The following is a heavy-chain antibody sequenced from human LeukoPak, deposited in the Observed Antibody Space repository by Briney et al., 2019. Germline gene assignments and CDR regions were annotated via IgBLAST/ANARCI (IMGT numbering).Heavy chain of an antibody. D-gene: IGHD6-13*01. V-gene: IGHV3-30*18. CDR3: AKDRRSSSWYDYYYYMDV. J-gene: IGHJ6*03. CDR2: ISYDGSNK. Sequence: SGGSLRLSCAASGFTFSSYAMSWVRQAPGKGLEWVAVISYDGSNKYYADSVKGRFTISRDNSKNTLYLQMNSLRAEDTAVYYCAKDRRSSSWYDYYYYMDVWGKGTTVTVSS. CDR1: GFTFSSYA.